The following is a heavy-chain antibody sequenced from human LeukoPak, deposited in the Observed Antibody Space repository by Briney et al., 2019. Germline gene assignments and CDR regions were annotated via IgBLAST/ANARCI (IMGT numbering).Heavy chain of an antibody. D-gene: IGHD3-10*01. CDR2: ISYDGSNK. V-gene: IGHV3-30*18. CDR3: AKTPEDYYGSESDYYYMDV. Sequence: GGSLRLSCAASGFTFSSYGMHWVRQAPGKGLEWVAVISYDGSNKYYADSVKGRFTISRDNSKNTLYLQMNSLRAEDTAVYYCAKTPEDYYGSESDYYYMDVWGKGTTVTVSS. J-gene: IGHJ6*03. CDR1: GFTFSSYG.